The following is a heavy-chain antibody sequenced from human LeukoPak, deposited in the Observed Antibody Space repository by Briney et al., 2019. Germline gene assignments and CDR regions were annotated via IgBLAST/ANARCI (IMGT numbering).Heavy chain of an antibody. CDR3: AREDVLLWFGELSYGWFDP. D-gene: IGHD3-10*01. CDR1: GYTFTSYY. CDR2: INPSGGST. V-gene: IGHV1-46*01. J-gene: IGHJ5*02. Sequence: ASVKVSCKASGYTFTSYYMHWVRQAPGQGLEWMGIINPSGGSTSYVQKFQGRVTMTRDTSTSTVYMELSSLRSEDTAVYYCAREDVLLWFGELSYGWFDPWGQGTLVTVSS.